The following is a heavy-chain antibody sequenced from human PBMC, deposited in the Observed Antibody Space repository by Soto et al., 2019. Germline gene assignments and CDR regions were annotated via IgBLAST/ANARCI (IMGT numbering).Heavy chain of an antibody. Sequence: QVQLVQSGAEVKKPVASVKVSCKASGYTFTSYDINWVRQATGQGLEGMGWMNPNSGNTGYAQKFQGRVTMTRNTSISTAYMELSSLRSEDTAVYYCARADYYDRSGYLLPCGYWGQGTLVTVSS. D-gene: IGHD3-22*01. J-gene: IGHJ4*02. CDR3: ARADYYDRSGYLLPCGY. V-gene: IGHV1-8*02. CDR1: GYTFTSYD. CDR2: MNPNSGNT.